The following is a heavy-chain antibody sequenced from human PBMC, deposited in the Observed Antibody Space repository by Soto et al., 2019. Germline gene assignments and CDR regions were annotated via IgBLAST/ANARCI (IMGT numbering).Heavy chain of an antibody. Sequence: GGSLRLSCAASGFTFSSYAMHWVRQAPGKGLEWVAVISYDGSNKYYADSVKGRFTISRDNSKNTLYLQMNSLRAEDSAVYYCARENRGSYYFDYWGQGTLVTVSS. J-gene: IGHJ4*02. D-gene: IGHD1-26*01. CDR2: ISYDGSNK. V-gene: IGHV3-30*04. CDR1: GFTFSSYA. CDR3: ARENRGSYYFDY.